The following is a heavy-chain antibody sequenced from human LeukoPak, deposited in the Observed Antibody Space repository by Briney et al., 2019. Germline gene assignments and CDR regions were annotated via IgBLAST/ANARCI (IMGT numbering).Heavy chain of an antibody. CDR2: ISGSGGST. Sequence: GGSLRLSCSASGFTFSSYAMSWVRQAPGKGLEWVSAISGSGGSTYYADSVRGRFTISRDNSKNTLYLQMNSLRAEDTAVYYCAKGPAAGPFDHWGQGTLVTVSS. CDR3: AKGPAAGPFDH. J-gene: IGHJ4*02. D-gene: IGHD6-13*01. V-gene: IGHV3-23*01. CDR1: GFTFSSYA.